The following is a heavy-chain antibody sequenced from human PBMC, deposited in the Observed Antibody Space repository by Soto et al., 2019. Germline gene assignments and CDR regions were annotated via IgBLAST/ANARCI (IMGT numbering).Heavy chain of an antibody. CDR1: GYSFTSYY. Sequence: ASVKVSCRASGYSFTSYYLHSVRQAPGQGLEWMGIINPNSTSASYAQKFQGRVTMTRDTSTSTVYMELSTLRSEDTAVYYCARDRDFWTGYEYYYYAMDVWGQGTTVTVSS. CDR2: INPNSTSA. J-gene: IGHJ6*02. CDR3: ARDRDFWTGYEYYYYAMDV. V-gene: IGHV1-46*01. D-gene: IGHD3-3*01.